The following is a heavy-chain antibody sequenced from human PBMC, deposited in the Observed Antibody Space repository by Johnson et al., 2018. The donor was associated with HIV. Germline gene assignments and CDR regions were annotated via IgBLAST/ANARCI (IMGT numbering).Heavy chain of an antibody. Sequence: VQLVESGGGLVQPGRSLRLSCAASGFTFDDNAMHWVRQAPGQGLEWVSGITWNSGRIGYADSVKGRFTISRDNAKNSLYLQMNSLTAEDTAVYYCAKSGGGPYAFDIWRQGTMVTVSS. CDR3: AKSGGGPYAFDI. J-gene: IGHJ3*02. CDR1: GFTFDDNA. V-gene: IGHV3-9*01. D-gene: IGHD3-10*01. CDR2: ITWNSGRI.